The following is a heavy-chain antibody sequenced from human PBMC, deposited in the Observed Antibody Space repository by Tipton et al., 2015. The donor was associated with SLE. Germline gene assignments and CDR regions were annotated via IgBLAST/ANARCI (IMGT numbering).Heavy chain of an antibody. D-gene: IGHD6-19*01. J-gene: IGHJ3*02. CDR2: IYYSGST. CDR1: GGSISSSSYY. Sequence: LRLSCTVSGGSISSSSYYWGWIRQPPGKGLEWIGSIYYSGSTYYNPSLKSRVTISVDTSKNQCSLKLSSVTAADTAVYYCARASIAVAENDAFDIWGQGTMVTVSS. CDR3: ARASIAVAENDAFDI. V-gene: IGHV4-39*07.